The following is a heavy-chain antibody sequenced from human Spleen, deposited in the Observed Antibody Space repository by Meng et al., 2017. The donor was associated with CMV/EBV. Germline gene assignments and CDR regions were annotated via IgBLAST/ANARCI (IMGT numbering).Heavy chain of an antibody. CDR1: GDSVSSNAAA. CDR2: TYFRSKWYN. CDR3: TRGESRRGSMDV. J-gene: IGHJ6*02. V-gene: IGHV6-1*01. D-gene: IGHD6-13*01. Sequence: SETLSLTCDISGDSVSSNAAAWNWIRQSPSRGLEWLGRTYFRSKWYNDYAVFVKSRISIIPDTSKNQFSLQLTSVTPEDTAVYYCTRGESRRGSMDVWGQGTTVTVSS.